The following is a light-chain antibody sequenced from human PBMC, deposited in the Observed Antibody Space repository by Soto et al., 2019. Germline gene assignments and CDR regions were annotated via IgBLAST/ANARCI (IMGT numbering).Light chain of an antibody. CDR3: QHDKGYWT. CDR2: KAS. Sequence: DIQMTQSPSTLSASVGDRVTITCRASQSISSWLAWYQQKPGRAPNLLIYKASRLEGVVQSMFSGSGCGTEFTITISRLQADDLATYCTQHDKGYWTFGQGTKVEIK. CDR1: QSISSW. J-gene: IGKJ1*01. V-gene: IGKV1-5*03.